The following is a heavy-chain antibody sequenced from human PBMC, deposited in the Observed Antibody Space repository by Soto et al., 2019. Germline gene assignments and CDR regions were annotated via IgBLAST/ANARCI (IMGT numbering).Heavy chain of an antibody. D-gene: IGHD3-9*01. Sequence: GRSLTLSCAASGFTFSSYWMHWVRQGPGKGLVWVSRINSDGSSTSYADSVKGRFTISRDNAKNTLYLQMNSLRAENTAVYYCARDRRLYYDILTRHSLDYCGQGTLVTVS. CDR2: INSDGSST. CDR3: ARDRRLYYDILTRHSLDY. V-gene: IGHV3-74*01. J-gene: IGHJ4*02. CDR1: GFTFSSYW.